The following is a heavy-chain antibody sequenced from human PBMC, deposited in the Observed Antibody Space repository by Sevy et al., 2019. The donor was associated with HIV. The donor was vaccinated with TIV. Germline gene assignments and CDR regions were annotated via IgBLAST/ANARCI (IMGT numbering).Heavy chain of an antibody. CDR1: GFTFSDYY. CDR2: ISSSGSTI. D-gene: IGHD5-18*01. Sequence: GGSLRLSCAASGFTFSDYYMSWIRQAPGKGLEWVSYISSSGSTIYYADSVKGRFTISRDNAKNSLYLQLNSLRAEDTAVYYCARDLSKFGYTAMLQEVWFDPWGQGTLVTVSS. CDR3: ARDLSKFGYTAMLQEVWFDP. J-gene: IGHJ5*02. V-gene: IGHV3-11*01.